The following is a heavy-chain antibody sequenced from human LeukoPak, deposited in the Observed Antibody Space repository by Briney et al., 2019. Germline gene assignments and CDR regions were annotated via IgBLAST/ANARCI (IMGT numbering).Heavy chain of an antibody. CDR3: AKIFCGGGCNWFDP. CDR2: ISYDGSNK. V-gene: IGHV3-30*18. Sequence: HPGGSLRLSCAASGFTFSGYGMHWVRQAPGKRLEWVAVISYDGSNKYYADSVKGRFTISRDNSKNTLYLQMNSLRAEDTAVYYCAKIFCGGGCNWFDPWGQGTLVTVSS. CDR1: GFTFSGYG. D-gene: IGHD2-21*02. J-gene: IGHJ5*02.